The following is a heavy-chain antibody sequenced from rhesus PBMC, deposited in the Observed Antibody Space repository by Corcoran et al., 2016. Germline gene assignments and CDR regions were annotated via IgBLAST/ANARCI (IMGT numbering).Heavy chain of an antibody. Sequence: QVQLQASGPGLVKPSASLSLTCAVSVGSLSSSTLWSWIRQPPGKGVEWIGRISGSGGSTSDNTSLKSRVTISKDTSKNQFSLKRSSVTAADTAVYYCARTDPNYGSLYFDYWGQGVLVTVSS. D-gene: IGHD4-17*01. CDR1: VGSLSSSTL. V-gene: IGHV4-92*01. J-gene: IGHJ4*01. CDR2: ISGSGGST. CDR3: ARTDPNYGSLYFDY.